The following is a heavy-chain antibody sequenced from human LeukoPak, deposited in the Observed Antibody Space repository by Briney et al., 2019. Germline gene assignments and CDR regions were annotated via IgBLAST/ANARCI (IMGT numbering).Heavy chain of an antibody. CDR1: GGSISSRRYY. Sequence: SETLSLTCSVSGGSISSRRYYWGWIRQPPGKGLEWIGSIYYSGSPYYNPSLKSRVTISVDTSKSQFSLKLSSVTAADTAVYYCARHTSGWYYFDYWGQGTLVTASS. V-gene: IGHV4-39*01. D-gene: IGHD6-19*01. CDR3: ARHTSGWYYFDY. CDR2: IYYSGSP. J-gene: IGHJ4*02.